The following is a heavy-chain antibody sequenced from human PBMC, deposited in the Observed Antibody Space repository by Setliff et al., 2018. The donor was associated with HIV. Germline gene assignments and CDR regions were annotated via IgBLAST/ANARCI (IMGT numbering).Heavy chain of an antibody. CDR1: GFTFSSYG. J-gene: IGHJ4*02. D-gene: IGHD6-13*01. Sequence: GSLRLSCAASGFTFSSYGLHWVRQAPGKGLEWVAFIRNDGSDKHYADSVKGRFTISRDNAKNSLYLQMNSLRAEDTAVYYCAREGIAAAGSYSYGFGQIDYWGQGTLVTVSS. CDR3: AREGIAAAGSYSYGFGQIDY. V-gene: IGHV3-30*02. CDR2: IRNDGSDK.